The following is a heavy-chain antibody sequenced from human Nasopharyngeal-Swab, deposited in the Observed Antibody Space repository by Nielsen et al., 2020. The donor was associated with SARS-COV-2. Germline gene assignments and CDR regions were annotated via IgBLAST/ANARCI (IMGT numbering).Heavy chain of an antibody. Sequence: GESLKISCAASGFTFSSYAMHWVRQAPGKGLEWVAVISYDGSNKYYADSVKGRFTISRDNSKNTLYLQMNSLRAEDTAVYYCARGSFYYYDSSGYYYSYWGQGTLVTVSS. J-gene: IGHJ4*02. V-gene: IGHV3-30-3*01. D-gene: IGHD3-22*01. CDR2: ISYDGSNK. CDR3: ARGSFYYYDSSGYYYSY. CDR1: GFTFSSYA.